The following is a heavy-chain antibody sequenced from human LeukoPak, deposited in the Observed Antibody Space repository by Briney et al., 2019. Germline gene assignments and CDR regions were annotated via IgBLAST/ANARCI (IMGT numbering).Heavy chain of an antibody. Sequence: PSETLSLTCTVSGGSISSYYWSWIRQPAGKGLEWIGRIYTSGSTNYNPSLKSRVTMSVDTSKNQFSLKLSSVTAADTAVYYCVRVSVVRGAPDYYFDYWGQGTLVTVSS. J-gene: IGHJ4*02. CDR2: IYTSGST. D-gene: IGHD3-10*01. CDR3: VRVSVVRGAPDYYFDY. CDR1: GGSISSYY. V-gene: IGHV4-4*07.